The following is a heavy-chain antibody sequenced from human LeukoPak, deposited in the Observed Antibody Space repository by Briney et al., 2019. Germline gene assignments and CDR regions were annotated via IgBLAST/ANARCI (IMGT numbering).Heavy chain of an antibody. J-gene: IGHJ4*02. CDR2: INHSGST. V-gene: IGHV4-34*01. CDR1: GGSFSGYY. Sequence: SETLSLTCAVYGGSFSGYYWSWIRQPPGKGLEWIGEINHSGSTNYNPSLKSRVTISVDTSKNQFSLKLSSVTAADTAVYYCARGRSSYDSSGYYYFDYWGQGTLVTVSS. D-gene: IGHD3-22*01. CDR3: ARGRSSYDSSGYYYFDY.